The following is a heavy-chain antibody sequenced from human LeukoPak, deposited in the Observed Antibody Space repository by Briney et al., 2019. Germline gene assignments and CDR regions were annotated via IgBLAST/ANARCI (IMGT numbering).Heavy chain of an antibody. CDR1: GFTFSSYA. D-gene: IGHD2-2*01. CDR3: AKDANIVVVPVAQTPDWFDP. Sequence: GSLRLSCAASGFTFSSYAMSWVRQAPGKGLEWVSGISGTSRSTYYADSVKGRFTISRDSSKNTLYLQMNSLRAEDTAVYYCAKDANIVVVPVAQTPDWFDPWGQGTLVTVSS. J-gene: IGHJ5*02. CDR2: ISGTSRST. V-gene: IGHV3-23*01.